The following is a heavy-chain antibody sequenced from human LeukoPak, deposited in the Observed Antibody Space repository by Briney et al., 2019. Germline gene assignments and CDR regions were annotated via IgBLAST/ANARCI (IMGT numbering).Heavy chain of an antibody. CDR1: GFTFSSYE. V-gene: IGHV3-48*03. CDR3: ARGPRHRVLVRFDY. D-gene: IGHD4/OR15-4a*01. J-gene: IGHJ4*02. CDR2: ISSSGSTI. Sequence: PGGSLRLSCAASGFTFSSYEMNWVRQAPGKGLEWVSYISSSGSTIYYADSVKGRFTISRDNAKNSLYLQMNSLRAEDTAVYYCARGPRHRVLVRFDYWGQGTLVTVSS.